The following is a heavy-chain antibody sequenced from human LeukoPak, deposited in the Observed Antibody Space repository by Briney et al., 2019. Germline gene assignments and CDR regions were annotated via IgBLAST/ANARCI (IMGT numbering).Heavy chain of an antibody. CDR3: ARERSAVAGTIFAY. CDR1: GYTFTSYA. Sequence: ASVKVSCKASGYTFTSYARHWVRQAPGQRREWMGWINAGNGNTKSSQKFQGRVTITRDTSASPAYIKLSTLRPEDPAVYSCARERSAVAGTIFAYSGQATLVTVSS. CDR2: INAGNGNT. D-gene: IGHD6-19*01. J-gene: IGHJ4*02. V-gene: IGHV1-3*01.